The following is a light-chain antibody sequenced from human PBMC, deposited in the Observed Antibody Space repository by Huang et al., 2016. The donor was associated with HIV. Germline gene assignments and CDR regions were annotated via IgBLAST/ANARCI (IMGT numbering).Light chain of an antibody. CDR3: HQYGDSRGT. CDR2: GAS. V-gene: IGKV3-20*01. CDR1: QSVNNNF. J-gene: IGKJ1*01. Sequence: EIVLTQSPGTLSLSPGERATLSCRARQSVNNNFLAWYQRKPGQAPRLLIYGASSRATGVPDRVSGSWSGTDFTLTSSRLEPEDFAVYYCHQYGDSRGTFGQGTKVEIK.